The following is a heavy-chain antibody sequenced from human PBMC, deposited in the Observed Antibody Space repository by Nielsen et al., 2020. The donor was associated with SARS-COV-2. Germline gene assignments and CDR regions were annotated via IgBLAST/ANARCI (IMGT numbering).Heavy chain of an antibody. CDR1: GFTFDDYA. D-gene: IGHD3-16*01. V-gene: IGHV3-9*01. Sequence: GGSLRFSCAASGFTFDDYAMHWVRQAPGKGLEWVSGISWNSGSIGYADSVKGRFTISRDNAKNSLYLQMNSLRVEDTAVYYCARVLGHYYGMDVWGQGTTVTVSS. CDR2: ISWNSGSI. J-gene: IGHJ6*02. CDR3: ARVLGHYYGMDV.